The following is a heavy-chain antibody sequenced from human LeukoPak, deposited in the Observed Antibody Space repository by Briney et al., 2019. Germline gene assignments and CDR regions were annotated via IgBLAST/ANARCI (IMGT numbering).Heavy chain of an antibody. D-gene: IGHD1-26*01. V-gene: IGHV3-21*01. CDR3: ARFRRTVGGSYYAFDI. CDR2: ISSSSSYI. J-gene: IGHJ3*02. Sequence: GGSLRLSCAASGFTFSSYSMTWVRQAPGKGLEWVSSISSSSSYIYYADSVKGRFTISRDNAKNSLYLQMNSLRAEDTAVYYCARFRRTVGGSYYAFDIWGQGTMVTVSS. CDR1: GFTFSSYS.